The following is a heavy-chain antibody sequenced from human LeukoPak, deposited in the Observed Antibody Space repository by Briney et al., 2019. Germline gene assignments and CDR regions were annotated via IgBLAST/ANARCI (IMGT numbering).Heavy chain of an antibody. CDR2: IYTRGST. V-gene: IGHV4-4*07. D-gene: IGHD3-22*01. CDR3: AGEGHYYDSSGYYYGGEDY. Sequence: PSETLSLTSTVSGGSITSYYWSWIRQPAGKGLEWIGRIYTRGSTNYNPSLKSRVTMSVDTSKNQFSLQLSSVTAADTAVYYCAGEGHYYDSSGYYYGGEDYWGQGTLVTVSS. CDR1: GGSITSYY. J-gene: IGHJ4*02.